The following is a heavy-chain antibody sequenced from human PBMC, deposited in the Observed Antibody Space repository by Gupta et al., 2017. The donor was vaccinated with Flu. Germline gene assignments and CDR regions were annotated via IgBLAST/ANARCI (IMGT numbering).Heavy chain of an antibody. V-gene: IGHV4-59*08. Sequence: QVQLQESGPGLVKPSETLSLTCTVSGGSISSYYWSWIRQPPGKGLEWIGYIYYSGSTNYNPSLKSRVTISVDTSKNQFSLKLSSVTAADTAVYYCARQKRAVGYFDYWGQGTLVTVSS. CDR1: GGSISSYY. CDR3: ARQKRAVGYFDY. J-gene: IGHJ4*02. D-gene: IGHD1-26*01. CDR2: IYYSGST.